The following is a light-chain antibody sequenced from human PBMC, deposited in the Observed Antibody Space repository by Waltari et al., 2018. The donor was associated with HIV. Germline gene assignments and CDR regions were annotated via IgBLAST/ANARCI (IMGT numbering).Light chain of an antibody. CDR3: QQYADSPRT. J-gene: IGKJ1*01. CDR1: QSVSSGS. CDR2: GAS. V-gene: IGKV3-20*01. Sequence: EIVLTQSPGTLSLSPGERAIFSCRASQSVSSGSLAWYQQKPGQAPRLLIYGASNRATGIPDRFSGSGSGTDFTLTISRLDPEDFAVYFCQQYADSPRTFGQGTKLEIK.